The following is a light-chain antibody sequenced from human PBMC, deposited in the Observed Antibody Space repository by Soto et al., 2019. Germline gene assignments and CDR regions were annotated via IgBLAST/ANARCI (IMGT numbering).Light chain of an antibody. CDR1: QSISNY. CDR2: AAS. V-gene: IGKV1-39*01. J-gene: IGKJ2*01. Sequence: DIQMTQSPSSLSASIGDRVTITCRAGQSISNYLNWYQQKPWKAPKLLIYAASSLQSGVPSRFSGSGSGTDFTLTISSLQPEDFATYYCQQSYSTPRTFGQGTKLEIK. CDR3: QQSYSTPRT.